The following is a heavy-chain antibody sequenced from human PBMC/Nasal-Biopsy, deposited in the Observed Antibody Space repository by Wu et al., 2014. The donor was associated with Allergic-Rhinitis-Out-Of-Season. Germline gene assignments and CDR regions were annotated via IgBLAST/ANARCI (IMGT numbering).Heavy chain of an antibody. CDR2: IDTSGST. J-gene: IGHJ4*02. CDR3: ASLGATIDY. CDR1: GGSISSFY. D-gene: IGHD1-1*01. Sequence: TLSLTCTVSGGSISSFYWNWIRQSAGKGLEWIGRIDTSGSTNYSPSLQSRVTMSVDTSNNQFSLRLNFVTAADTAVYYCASLGATIDYWGQGILVTVSS. V-gene: IGHV4-4*07.